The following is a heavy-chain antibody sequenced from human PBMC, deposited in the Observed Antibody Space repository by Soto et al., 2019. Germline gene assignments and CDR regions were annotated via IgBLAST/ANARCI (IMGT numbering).Heavy chain of an antibody. Sequence: EVQLVESGGGLVQPGGSLRLSCAASGFTFSSYAMPWVRQAPGKGLEYVSAISSNGGSTYYANSVKGRFTISRDNSKNTLYLQMGSLRAEDMAVYYGARFGPWALDYWGQGTLVTVSS. CDR2: ISSNGGST. CDR1: GFTFSSYA. D-gene: IGHD3-10*01. CDR3: ARFGPWALDY. J-gene: IGHJ4*02. V-gene: IGHV3-64*01.